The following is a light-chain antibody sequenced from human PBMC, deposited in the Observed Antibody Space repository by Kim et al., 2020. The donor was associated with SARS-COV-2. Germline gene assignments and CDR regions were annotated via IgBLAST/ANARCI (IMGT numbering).Light chain of an antibody. CDR1: RSNIGAYD. V-gene: IGLV1-40*01. CDR3: QSYDSSLSDSWV. CDR2: GDS. Sequence: RVTISCTGSRSNIGAYDVHWYQQVPGIAPKLLIYGDSNRPSGVPDRFSGSKSGTSASLAITGLQAEDEADYYCQSYDSSLSDSWVFGGGTQLTVL. J-gene: IGLJ3*02.